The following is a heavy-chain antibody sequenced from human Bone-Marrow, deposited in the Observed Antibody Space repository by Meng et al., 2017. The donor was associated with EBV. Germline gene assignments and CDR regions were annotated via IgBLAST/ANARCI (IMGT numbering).Heavy chain of an antibody. CDR1: GGSINSAEYH. Sequence: QLQLQESGPGLVQPSGTLSLTCTVSGGSINSAEYHWGWIRQPPGKGLEWIGTVYYLGGTHYSPSLSSGLYISIDTSKNQFSLKLTSETAADTAVYYCARGTPFDYWGPGILVTVSS. CDR3: ARGTPFDY. D-gene: IGHD3-16*01. CDR2: VYYLGGT. J-gene: IGHJ4*02. V-gene: IGHV4-39*07.